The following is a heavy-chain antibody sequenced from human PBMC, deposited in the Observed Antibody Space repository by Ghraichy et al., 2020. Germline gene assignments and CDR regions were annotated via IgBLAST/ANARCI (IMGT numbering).Heavy chain of an antibody. D-gene: IGHD2-15*01. J-gene: IGHJ4*02. CDR2: IQQNGSEK. CDR1: GFTFSDYW. Sequence: GSLRLSCAASGFTFSDYWMIWVRQAPGKGLEWVAHIQQNGSEKKYVDSVKGRFTISRDNAERSLYLEMTSLRAEDTAVYYCARGARYCSVNSSIGLDYWGQGTLVTVAS. V-gene: IGHV3-7*01. CDR3: ARGARYCSVNSSIGLDY.